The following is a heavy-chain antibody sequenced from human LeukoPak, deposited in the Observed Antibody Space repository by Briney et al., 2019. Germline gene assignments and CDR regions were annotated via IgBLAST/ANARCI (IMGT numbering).Heavy chain of an antibody. CDR3: AKVSWANYFDY. V-gene: IGHV3-23*01. CDR2: ISGSGDNT. CDR1: GFTFSSYS. J-gene: IGHJ4*02. Sequence: GGSLRLSCAASGFTFSSYSMNWVRQAPGKGLEWVSTISGSGDNTYSADSVRGRFTISRDNSKNTLYLQMNSLRAEDTAIYYCAKVSWANYFDYWGQGTLVTVSS. D-gene: IGHD6-13*01.